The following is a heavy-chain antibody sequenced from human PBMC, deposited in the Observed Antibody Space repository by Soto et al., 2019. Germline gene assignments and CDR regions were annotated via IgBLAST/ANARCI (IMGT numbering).Heavy chain of an antibody. Sequence: GESLKISCKGSGYSFTNYWIAWVRQMPGKGLEYMGIIYPSDSTTRYSPSFQGQVTISADRSISTAYLQWNSLKASDTAMYYCARHGFYGDYSSNYFDPWGQGTLVTVSS. CDR2: IYPSDSTT. CDR3: ARHGFYGDYSSNYFDP. D-gene: IGHD4-17*01. CDR1: GYSFTNYW. J-gene: IGHJ5*02. V-gene: IGHV5-51*01.